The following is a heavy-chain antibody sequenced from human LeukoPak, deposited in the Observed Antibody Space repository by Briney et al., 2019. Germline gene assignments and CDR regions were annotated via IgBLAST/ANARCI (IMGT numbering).Heavy chain of an antibody. CDR3: AREGNFGHYYYYGMDV. CDR2: ISYDGSNK. Sequence: GGSLRLSCAASGFTFSSYGMHWVRQAPGKGLEWVAVISYDGSNKYYADSVKGRFTISRDNSKNTLYPQMNSLRAEDTAVYYCAREGNFGHYYYYGMDVWGQGTTVTVSS. J-gene: IGHJ6*02. V-gene: IGHV3-30*03. CDR1: GFTFSSYG. D-gene: IGHD3-10*01.